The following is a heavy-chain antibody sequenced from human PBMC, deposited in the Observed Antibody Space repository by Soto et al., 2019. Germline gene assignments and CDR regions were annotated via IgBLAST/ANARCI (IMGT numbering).Heavy chain of an antibody. J-gene: IGHJ4*02. CDR1: GYTFTSYG. CDR3: ARVVHRRPLSIRPMDPSDY. V-gene: IGHV1-18*01. D-gene: IGHD6-6*01. Sequence: GASVKVSCKASGYTFTSYGISWVRQAPGQGLEWMGWISAYNGNTNYAQKLQGRVTMTTDTSTSTAYMELRSLRSDDTAVYYCARVVHRRPLSIRPMDPSDYWGQGTLVTVSS. CDR2: ISAYNGNT.